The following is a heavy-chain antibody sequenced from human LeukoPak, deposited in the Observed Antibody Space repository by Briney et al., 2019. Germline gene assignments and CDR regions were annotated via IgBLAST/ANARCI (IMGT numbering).Heavy chain of an antibody. CDR1: GFTFSSSA. Sequence: GGSLRLSCAASGFTFSSSAMSWVRQVPGKGLEWVSGISASGGSTSYADSVRGRFTISRDNSKNTLYVQMNSLRAEDTAVYYCARYSSSDYFDYWGQGTLVTVSS. D-gene: IGHD6-6*01. J-gene: IGHJ4*02. CDR3: ARYSSSDYFDY. V-gene: IGHV3-23*01. CDR2: ISASGGST.